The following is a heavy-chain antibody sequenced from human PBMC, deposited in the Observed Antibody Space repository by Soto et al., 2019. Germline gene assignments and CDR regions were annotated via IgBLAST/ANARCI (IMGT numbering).Heavy chain of an antibody. CDR3: AGEPYLAAAGTGYYYYGMDV. V-gene: IGHV6-1*01. CDR1: GDSVSSNSAA. J-gene: IGHJ6*02. D-gene: IGHD6-13*01. CDR2: TYYRSKWYN. Sequence: QVQLQQSGPGLVKPSQTLSLTCAISGDSVSSNSAAWNWIRQSPSRGLEWLGRTYYRSKWYNDYAVSVKSRITINPDTSKNQFSLQLNSVTPEDTAVYYCAGEPYLAAAGTGYYYYGMDVWGQGTTVTVSS.